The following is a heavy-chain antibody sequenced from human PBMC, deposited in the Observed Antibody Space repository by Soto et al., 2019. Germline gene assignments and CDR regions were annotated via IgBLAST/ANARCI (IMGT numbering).Heavy chain of an antibody. V-gene: IGHV3-30*18. Sequence: QVQLVESGGGVVQPGRSLRLSCAASGFTFSSYGMHWVRQAPGKGLEWGAVISYDGSNKYYADSVKGRFTISRDNSKNTLYLQMNSLRAEDTAVYYCAKDGYSSGWYDPAWYFDLWGRGTLVTVSS. CDR3: AKDGYSSGWYDPAWYFDL. CDR2: ISYDGSNK. CDR1: GFTFSSYG. J-gene: IGHJ2*01. D-gene: IGHD6-19*01.